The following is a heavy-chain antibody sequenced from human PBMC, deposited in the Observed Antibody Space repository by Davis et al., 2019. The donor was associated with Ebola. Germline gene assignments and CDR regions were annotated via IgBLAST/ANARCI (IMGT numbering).Heavy chain of an antibody. D-gene: IGHD5-18*01. CDR3: ARVLGYSFGSFDY. Sequence: LRLSCTVSGGSISSGDYYWSWIRQPPGKGLEWIGYIYYSGSTYYNPSLKSRVTISVDTSKNQFSLKLSSVTAADTAVYYCARVLGYSFGSFDYWGQGTLVTVSS. J-gene: IGHJ4*02. CDR2: IYYSGST. CDR1: GGSISSGDYY. V-gene: IGHV4-30-4*01.